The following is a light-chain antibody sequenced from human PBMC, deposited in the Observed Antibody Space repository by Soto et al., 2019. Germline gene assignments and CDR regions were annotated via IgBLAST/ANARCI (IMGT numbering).Light chain of an antibody. J-gene: IGLJ2*01. Sequence: QSALTQPASVSGSPGQSITISCTGTSSDVGSYNLVSWYQQHPGKAPKLMIYEGSKRPSGVSNRFSGSKSGNTASLTISGLQAEDEADDYCCSYAGSSTLDVVFGGGAKGTVL. CDR1: SSDVGSYNL. CDR2: EGS. V-gene: IGLV2-23*01. CDR3: CSYAGSSTLDVV.